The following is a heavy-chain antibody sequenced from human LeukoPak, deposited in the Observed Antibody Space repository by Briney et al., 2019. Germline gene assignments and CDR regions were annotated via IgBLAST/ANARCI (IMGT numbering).Heavy chain of an antibody. CDR3: ARGTELTNAFHI. Sequence: SETLSLTCTVSGGSISSNSYYWGWVRQPPGKGLEWIAIIYDSGSTFYNPSLKSRVIIPADTSKNQFSLRLSSVTAADTAVYFCARGTELTNAFHIWGQGTRVTVSS. V-gene: IGHV4-39*07. D-gene: IGHD1-1*01. CDR2: IYDSGST. J-gene: IGHJ3*02. CDR1: GGSISSNSYY.